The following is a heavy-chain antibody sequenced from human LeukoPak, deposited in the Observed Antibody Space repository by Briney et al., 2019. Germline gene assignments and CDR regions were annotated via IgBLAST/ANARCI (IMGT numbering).Heavy chain of an antibody. CDR2: ISGSGGST. D-gene: IGHD3-10*01. CDR1: GFTFSSYA. J-gene: IGHJ6*02. V-gene: IGHV3-23*01. Sequence: GGSLRLSCAASGFTFSSYAMSWVRQAPGKGLEWVSAISGSGGSTYYADSVKGRFTISRDNSKITLYLQMNSLRAEDTAVYYCAKAEAIHGAPGNYYYGMDVWGQGTTVTVSS. CDR3: AKAEAIHGAPGNYYYGMDV.